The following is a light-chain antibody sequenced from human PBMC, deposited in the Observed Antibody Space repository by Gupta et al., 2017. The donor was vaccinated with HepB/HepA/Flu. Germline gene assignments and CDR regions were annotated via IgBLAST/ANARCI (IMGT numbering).Light chain of an antibody. J-gene: IGLJ3*02. V-gene: IGLV2-11*01. Sequence: QSAMPQPRSVSGSPGQSVTISCTGTSSDVGGYNYVSWYQQHPGKAPKLMIYDVSKRPSGVPDRFSGSKSGNTASLTISGRQAEDEADYYCCSDAGSYTRVFGGGTKLTVL. CDR2: DVS. CDR3: CSDAGSYTRV. CDR1: SSDVGGYNY.